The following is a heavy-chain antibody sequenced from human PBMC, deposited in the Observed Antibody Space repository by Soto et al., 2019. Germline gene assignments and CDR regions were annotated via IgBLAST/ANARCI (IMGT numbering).Heavy chain of an antibody. CDR2: IYWDDDK. Sequence: KESGPTLVKPTQTLTLTCTFSGFSLSTSGVGVGWIRQPPGKALEWLALIYWDDDKRYSPSLKSRLTITKDTSKNQVVLIMTNMDPVDTAPYYCAYIFGWYVYWGQGTLVTVSS. CDR1: GFSLSTSGVG. J-gene: IGHJ4*02. V-gene: IGHV2-5*02. CDR3: AYIFGWYVY. D-gene: IGHD6-19*01.